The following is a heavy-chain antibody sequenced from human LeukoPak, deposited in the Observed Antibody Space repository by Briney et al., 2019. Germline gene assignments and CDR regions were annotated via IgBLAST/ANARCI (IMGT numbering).Heavy chain of an antibody. D-gene: IGHD3-22*01. J-gene: IGHJ4*02. CDR2: IFYSGGT. V-gene: IGHV4-39*01. Sequence: PSETLSLTCTVSGVSIRSLSYYWAWIRQSPGKGLEWIGSIFYSGGTYDNPSLKSRLTLSVDTSKNQFSLRLNSVTAADTAVYYCTRRGHYDTFDCWGPGSLVTVSS. CDR3: TRRGHYDTFDC. CDR1: GVSIRSLSYY.